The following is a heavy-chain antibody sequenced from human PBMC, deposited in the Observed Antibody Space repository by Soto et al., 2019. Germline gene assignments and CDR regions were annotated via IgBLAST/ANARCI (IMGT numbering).Heavy chain of an antibody. D-gene: IGHD4-17*01. CDR2: IIPALGTA. CDR3: ARPDFGDYWYFDR. Sequence: QDQLVQSGAEVKKPGSSVKVSCKASGGTFSSHTFSWVRQAPGQGLEWMGRIIPALGTATYAQKIQGRVTITADESATTVYMELNSLRSEDTAVYYCARPDFGDYWYFDRWGRGTLVTVSS. V-gene: IGHV1-69*08. J-gene: IGHJ2*01. CDR1: GGTFSSHT.